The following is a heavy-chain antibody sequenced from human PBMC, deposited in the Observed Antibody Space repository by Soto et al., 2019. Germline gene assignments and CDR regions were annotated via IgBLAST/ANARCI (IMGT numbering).Heavy chain of an antibody. V-gene: IGHV4-4*02. D-gene: IGHD2-21*02. CDR3: TRADFLRGA. Sequence: QVQLQESGPGLVKPSGTLSLTCTVSGVSIISSTWWTWVRQSPGRGLEWLGEIHHSGSANYNPSIKGGVSMSVDKSKNQFSLSLSPVTAADTAVYYCTRADFLRGAWGQGILVTVSS. CDR2: IHHSGSA. J-gene: IGHJ5*02. CDR1: GVSIISSTW.